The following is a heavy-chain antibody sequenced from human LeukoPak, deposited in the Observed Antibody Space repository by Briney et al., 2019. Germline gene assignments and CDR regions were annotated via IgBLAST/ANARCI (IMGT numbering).Heavy chain of an antibody. CDR3: VRIWSNSYYDY. D-gene: IGHD4-11*01. CDR2: INQDGSAK. CDR1: GFTFSSCW. V-gene: IGHV3-7*01. Sequence: PGGSLRLSCAASGFTFSSCWISWVRQAPGKGLEWGANINQDGSAKPYVDSVKGRFTISRDNAKNSLYLQMDSLRAEDTAVYYCVRIWSNSYYDYWGQGTLVTVSS. J-gene: IGHJ4*02.